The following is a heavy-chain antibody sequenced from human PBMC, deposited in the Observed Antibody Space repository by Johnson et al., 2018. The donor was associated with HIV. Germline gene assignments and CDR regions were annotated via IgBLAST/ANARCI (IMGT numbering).Heavy chain of an antibody. CDR3: ASEGGGAFDI. J-gene: IGHJ3*02. D-gene: IGHD2-15*01. CDR2: ISYDGSNK. V-gene: IGHV3-30*04. CDR1: GFTFSSYA. Sequence: QLVESGGGVVQPGRSLRLSCAASGFTFSSYAMHWVRQAPGKGLEWVAVISYDGSNKYYVDSVKGRFTISRDNAKNSLFLQMNSLRAEDTAVYYCASEGGGAFDIWGQGTMVTVSS.